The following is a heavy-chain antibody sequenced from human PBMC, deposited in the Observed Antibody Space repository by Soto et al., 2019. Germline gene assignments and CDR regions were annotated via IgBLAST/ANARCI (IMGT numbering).Heavy chain of an antibody. CDR3: ARESYYGSGATVVGY. CDR1: GGSISNFY. Sequence: SETLSLTCTVSGGSISNFYWSWIRQPPGKGLEWIGYIYYSGTTSYNPSLNSRVTVSVDTSKNQFSLKLNSVTAADTAVYYCARESYYGSGATVVGYWGLGTLVTVSS. J-gene: IGHJ4*02. D-gene: IGHD3-10*01. CDR2: IYYSGTT. V-gene: IGHV4-59*01.